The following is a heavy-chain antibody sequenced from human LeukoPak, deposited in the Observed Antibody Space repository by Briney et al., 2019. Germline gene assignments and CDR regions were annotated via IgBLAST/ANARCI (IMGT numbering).Heavy chain of an antibody. CDR1: GGSFSGYY. V-gene: IGHV4-34*01. J-gene: IGHJ6*03. Sequence: SETLSLTCAVYGGSFSGYYWSWIRQPPGKGLEWIGEINHSGSTNYNPSLKSRVTISVDTSKNQFSLKLSSVTAADTAVYYCARGSRYYYVDVWGKGTTVTVPS. CDR2: INHSGST. CDR3: ARGSRYYYVDV.